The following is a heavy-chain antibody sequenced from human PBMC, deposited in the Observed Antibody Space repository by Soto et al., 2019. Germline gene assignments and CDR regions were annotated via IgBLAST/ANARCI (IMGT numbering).Heavy chain of an antibody. CDR3: ARDDGPRTTRRFDA. CDR2: TYYYRSKWYI. Sequence: QSPSRGLEWLGRTYYYRSKWYIDYAVSVKGRISINAVTSKNQVSLQLNAVIPDDTAVYYCARDDGPRTTRRFDAWGQGILVTVS. V-gene: IGHV6-1*01. J-gene: IGHJ5*02. D-gene: IGHD1-1*01.